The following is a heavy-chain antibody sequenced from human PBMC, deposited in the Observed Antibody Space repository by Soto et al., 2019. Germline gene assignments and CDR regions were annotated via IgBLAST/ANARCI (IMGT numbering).Heavy chain of an antibody. J-gene: IGHJ5*02. CDR1: GFVSNDYD. CDR3: SRGIKGGLDA. CDR2: ISYDGSNK. D-gene: IGHD2-21*01. V-gene: IGHV3-30*03. Sequence: QVQLAESGGGVVQPGRSLRLSCATSGFVSNDYDIHWVRQAPGKGLAWLASISYDGSNKYYADSVKGRFTISRDNSKNTLCLQINSLGAEDTAVYYCSRGIKGGLDAWGPGTMVTVSS.